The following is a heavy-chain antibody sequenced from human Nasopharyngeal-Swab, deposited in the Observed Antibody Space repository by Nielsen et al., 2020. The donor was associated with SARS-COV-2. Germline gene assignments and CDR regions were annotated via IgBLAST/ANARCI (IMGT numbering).Heavy chain of an antibody. J-gene: IGHJ3*02. V-gene: IGHV3-30*18. CDR1: GFTFSSYG. Sequence: GESLKISCAASGFTFSSYGMHWVRQAPGKGLEWVAVISYDGSNKYYADSVKGRFTISRDNSKNTLYLQMNSLRAEDTAVYCCAKGSYYYDSYGAFDIWGQGTMVTVSS. D-gene: IGHD3-22*01. CDR2: ISYDGSNK. CDR3: AKGSYYYDSYGAFDI.